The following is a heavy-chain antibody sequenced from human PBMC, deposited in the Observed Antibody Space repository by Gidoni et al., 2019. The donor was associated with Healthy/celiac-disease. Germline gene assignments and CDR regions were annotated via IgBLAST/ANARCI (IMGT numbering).Heavy chain of an antibody. CDR1: GFTFSSFR. Sequence: EVQLVESGGGLVKPGGSLRLSCAASGFTFSSFRLNWVRQAPGKGLEWVASISSSSSYIYYADSVKGRFTISRDNAKNSLYLQMNSLRAEDTAVYYCARDLATVTTGDYWGQGTLVTVSS. CDR2: ISSSSSYI. D-gene: IGHD4-17*01. CDR3: ARDLATVTTGDY. V-gene: IGHV3-21*01. J-gene: IGHJ4*02.